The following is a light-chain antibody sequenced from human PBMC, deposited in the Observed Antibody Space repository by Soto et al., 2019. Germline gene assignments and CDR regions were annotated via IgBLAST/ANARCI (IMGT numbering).Light chain of an antibody. CDR3: QQRSNWSIT. J-gene: IGKJ5*01. CDR1: QSVSSY. Sequence: IVLTHSPPTLSLSPGERATLSCRASQSVSSYLAWYQQKPGQAPRLLIYDASNRATGIPARFSGSGSGTDFTLTISSLEPEDFAVYYCQQRSNWSITFGQGTRLEIK. V-gene: IGKV3-11*01. CDR2: DAS.